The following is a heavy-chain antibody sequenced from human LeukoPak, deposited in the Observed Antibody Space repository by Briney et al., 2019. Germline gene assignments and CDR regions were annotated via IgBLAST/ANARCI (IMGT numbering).Heavy chain of an antibody. CDR2: IYHSGST. CDR1: GGSISSGGYS. D-gene: IGHD2-15*01. CDR3: AREVAATPYYFDY. J-gene: IGHJ4*02. V-gene: IGHV4-30-2*01. Sequence: SETLSLTCAVSGGSISSGGYSWSWIRQPPGKGLEWIGYIYHSGSTYYNPSLKSRVTISVDRSKNQFSLKLSSVTAGDTAVYYCAREVAATPYYFDYWGQGTLVTVSS.